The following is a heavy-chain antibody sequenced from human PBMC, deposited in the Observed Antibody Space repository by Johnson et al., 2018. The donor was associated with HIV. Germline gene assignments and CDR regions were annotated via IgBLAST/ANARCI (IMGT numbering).Heavy chain of an antibody. Sequence: VQLVESGGGLIQPGGSLRLSCVASGFTVSYNYMNWVRQAPGKGLEWASVIYRGGNTFDADPAQGRITISRDNSKNTLDLHMNSLRLEDTAVYYCTIVRWQIHSVDVFDIWGQGTMVTVSS. CDR3: TIVRWQIHSVDVFDI. D-gene: IGHD5-24*01. V-gene: IGHV3-53*01. CDR1: GFTVSYNY. J-gene: IGHJ3*02. CDR2: IYRGGNT.